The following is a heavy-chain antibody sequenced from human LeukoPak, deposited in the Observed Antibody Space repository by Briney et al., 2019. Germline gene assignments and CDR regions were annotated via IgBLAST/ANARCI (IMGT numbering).Heavy chain of an antibody. CDR1: GYTFTDYY. CDR3: ARAGSRWVTATPTSPDYYYGMDV. Sequence: ASVKVSCKASGYTFTDYYIHWVRQAPGQGLEWMGWINPNSGGTEYAQKFQGRVIMTRDTSITTPYMDLIRLTSDDTAIYYCARAGSRWVTATPTSPDYYYGMDVWGQGTTVTVSS. CDR2: INPNSGGT. J-gene: IGHJ6*02. V-gene: IGHV1-2*02. D-gene: IGHD2-21*02.